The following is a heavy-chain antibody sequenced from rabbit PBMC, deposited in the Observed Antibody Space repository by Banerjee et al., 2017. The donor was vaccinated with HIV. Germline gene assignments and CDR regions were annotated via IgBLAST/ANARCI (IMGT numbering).Heavy chain of an antibody. J-gene: IGHJ6*01. CDR3: AKDGGSDYDWAMDL. Sequence: VRQAPGKGLELIACIYSSNGDKWYASWVNGRFTIFRSTSLNTVDLKMTSLTVADTATYFCAKDGGSDYDWAMDLWGQGTLVTVS. V-gene: IGHV1S43*01. CDR2: IYSSNGDK. D-gene: IGHD8-1*01.